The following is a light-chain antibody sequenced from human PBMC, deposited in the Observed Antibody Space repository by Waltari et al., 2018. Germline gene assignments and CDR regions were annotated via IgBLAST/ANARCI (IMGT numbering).Light chain of an antibody. V-gene: IGKV3-20*01. CDR2: GAS. CDR1: QSISRY. J-gene: IGKJ1*01. CDR3: QHHFRLPAT. Sequence: EIVLTQSPVSLPLSPGERATLSCRSSQSISRYLAWYQQKPSQAPRLLIYGASNRATGVPPRFSGSGSGTDFSLTISGLEPEDSAVYYCQHHFRLPATFGQGTKVEIK.